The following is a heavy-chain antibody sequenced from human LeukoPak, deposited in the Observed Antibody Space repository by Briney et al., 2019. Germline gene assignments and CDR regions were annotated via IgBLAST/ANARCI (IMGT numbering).Heavy chain of an antibody. D-gene: IGHD3-10*01. CDR1: GGSISSSSYY. V-gene: IGHV4-39*07. CDR3: ARDKSDELGAFDI. J-gene: IGHJ3*02. Sequence: ASETLSLTCTVSGGSISSSSYYWGWIRQPPGKGLEWIGSIYYSGSTYYNPSLKSRVTISVDTSKNQFSLKLSSVTAADTAVYYCARDKSDELGAFDIWGQGTMVTVSS. CDR2: IYYSGST.